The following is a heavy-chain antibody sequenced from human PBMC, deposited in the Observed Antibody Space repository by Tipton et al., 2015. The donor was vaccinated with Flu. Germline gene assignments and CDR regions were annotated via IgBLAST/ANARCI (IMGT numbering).Heavy chain of an antibody. CDR2: INHSGST. CDR1: GGSFSGYY. V-gene: IGHV4-34*01. Sequence: TLSLTCAVYGGSFSGYYWSWIRQPPGKGLEWIGEINHSGSTNYNPSLKSRVTISVDTSKNQFSLKLSSVTAADTAVYYCARVPPRATISWVYYYYGMDVWGQGTTVTVSS. CDR3: ARVPPRATISWVYYYYGMDV. D-gene: IGHD5-12*01. J-gene: IGHJ6*02.